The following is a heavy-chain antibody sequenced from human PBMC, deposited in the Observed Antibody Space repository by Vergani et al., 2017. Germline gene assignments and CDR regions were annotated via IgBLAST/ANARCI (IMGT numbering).Heavy chain of an antibody. V-gene: IGHV4-59*01. D-gene: IGHD3-10*01. J-gene: IGHJ5*02. Sequence: QVRLQESGPGLVKPSETLSLTCSVSGGSMSGSYWSWIRQPPGNELEWIGYMYHSGSTNYNHSLETRVTISGDTSKNQFALKLNSVTAADTAVYYCGRVADFYGLGSRLRDLWGQGILVTVSS. CDR1: GGSMSGSY. CDR3: GRVADFYGLGSRLRDL. CDR2: MYHSGST.